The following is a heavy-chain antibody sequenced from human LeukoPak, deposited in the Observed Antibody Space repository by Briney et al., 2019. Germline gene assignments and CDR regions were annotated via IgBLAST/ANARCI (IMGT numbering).Heavy chain of an antibody. CDR2: TYPADSDT. CDR3: VRRPNYYRMDV. V-gene: IGHV5-51*01. J-gene: IGHJ6*02. Sequence: GESLKISCKGSGYSFSNYWIGWVRQMPGKGLEWMGITYPADSDTRYSPSFQGQVTISADKSLSTAYLQWSGLRASDTAMYYCVRRPNYYRMDVWGQGTTVTVSS. CDR1: GYSFSNYW.